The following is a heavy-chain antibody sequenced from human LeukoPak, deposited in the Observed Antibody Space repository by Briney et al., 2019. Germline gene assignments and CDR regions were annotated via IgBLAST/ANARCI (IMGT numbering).Heavy chain of an antibody. CDR1: VLTVSSNY. CDR3: AREDNYYDSSGSGY. J-gene: IGHJ4*02. CDR2: IYSNGAT. Sequence: PRGSLRLSCAASVLTVSSNYMSWVRQAPGKGLEWVSVIYSNGATYYAESAKGRFTISRDNSKNTLYLQMNSLRAEDTAVYYCAREDNYYDSSGSGYWGQGTLVTVSS. D-gene: IGHD3-22*01. V-gene: IGHV3-53*01.